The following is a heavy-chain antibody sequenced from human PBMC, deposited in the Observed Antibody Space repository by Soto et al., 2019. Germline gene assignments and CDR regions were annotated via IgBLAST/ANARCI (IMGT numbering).Heavy chain of an antibody. Sequence: PSETLSLTCTVSGGSVSIRSYYCSWIRQPPGKGLEWIGHMYYSGTTNYQPSLKSRVTISADTSQNQFSLKLSSVSAADTAVYYCARGLGFGVAIPLLESWGQVTRVTVS. CDR3: ARGLGFGVAIPLLES. D-gene: IGHD3-3*01. J-gene: IGHJ6*02. V-gene: IGHV4-61*01. CDR2: MYYSGTT. CDR1: GGSVSIRSYY.